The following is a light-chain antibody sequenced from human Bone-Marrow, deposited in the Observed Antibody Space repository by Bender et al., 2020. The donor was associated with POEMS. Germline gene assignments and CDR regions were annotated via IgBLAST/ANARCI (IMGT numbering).Light chain of an antibody. Sequence: SSELTQTPSLSVSPGQTASITCSGYELGNKYVYWYQQKPGQSPVLVIYQDNNRPSGIPERFSGSNSGNTATLTISGTQAMDEADYYCQAWDSSTAVVFGGGTKLTVL. J-gene: IGLJ2*01. V-gene: IGLV3-1*01. CDR2: QDN. CDR3: QAWDSSTAVV. CDR1: ELGNKY.